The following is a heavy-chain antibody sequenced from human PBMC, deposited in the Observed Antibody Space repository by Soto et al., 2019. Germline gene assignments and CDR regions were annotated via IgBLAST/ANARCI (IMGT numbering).Heavy chain of an antibody. V-gene: IGHV1-18*01. CDR2: ISAHNGNT. J-gene: IGHJ4*02. CDR1: GYTFTSYA. CDR3: ARDVNSGTFDY. D-gene: IGHD3-10*01. Sequence: QVQLVQSGAEVKKPGASVKVSCKASGYTFTSYAISWVRQAPGQGLEWMGWISAHNGNTKYAQKLQGRVTMTTDTTTSTAYMDLRSLRSDDTAVYYCARDVNSGTFDYWGQGTLVTVSS.